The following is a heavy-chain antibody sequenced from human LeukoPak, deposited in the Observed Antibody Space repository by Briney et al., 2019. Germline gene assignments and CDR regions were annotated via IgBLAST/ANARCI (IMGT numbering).Heavy chain of an antibody. CDR3: AIYCSSTSCYWPDALDI. V-gene: IGHV3-30*04. CDR2: ISYDGSNK. J-gene: IGHJ3*02. Sequence: GGSLRLSCAASGFTFSSYAMHWVRQAPGKGLEWVAVISYDGSNKYYADSVKGRFTISRDNSKNTLYLQMNSLRAEDTAVYYCAIYCSSTSCYWPDALDIWGQGTMVTVSS. D-gene: IGHD2-2*01. CDR1: GFTFSSYA.